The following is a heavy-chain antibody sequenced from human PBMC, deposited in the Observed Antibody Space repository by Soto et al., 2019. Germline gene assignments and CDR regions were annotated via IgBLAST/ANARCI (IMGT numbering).Heavy chain of an antibody. CDR1: GYSFTSYW. Sequence: PGEPLRISCKGSGYSFTSYWIGWVRKMPGKGLEWMGIIYPGDSDTRYSPSFQGQVTISADKSISTAYLQWSSLKASDTAMYYCARRPKTYYDFWSGSNDAFDIWGQGTMVTVSS. V-gene: IGHV5-51*01. CDR2: IYPGDSDT. D-gene: IGHD3-3*01. CDR3: ARRPKTYYDFWSGSNDAFDI. J-gene: IGHJ3*02.